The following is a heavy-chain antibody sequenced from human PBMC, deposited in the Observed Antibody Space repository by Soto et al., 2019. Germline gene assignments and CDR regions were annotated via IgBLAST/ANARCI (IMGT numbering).Heavy chain of an antibody. J-gene: IGHJ4*02. CDR1: GFTVSNNY. Sequence: EVQLVESGGGLIQPGGSLRLSCAVSGFTVSNNYMSWVRQAPGKGLEGVSVIYSGGYTAYGDSVKGRFTISRDNSKNNFFLKMNSPGAGDPAGYFCGTPRGGGDYWGQGTLVTVSS. V-gene: IGHV3-53*01. CDR3: GTPRGGGDY. D-gene: IGHD3-10*01. CDR2: IYSGGYT.